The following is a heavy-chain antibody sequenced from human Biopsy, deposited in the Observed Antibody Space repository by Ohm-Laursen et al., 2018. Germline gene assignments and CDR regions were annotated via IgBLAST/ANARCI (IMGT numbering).Heavy chain of an antibody. CDR2: VYYSGST. CDR1: GGSISSRNHY. J-gene: IGHJ4*02. V-gene: IGHV4-39*01. Sequence: GTLSLTCRVSGGSISSRNHYWDWLRQPPGKGLEWIGHVYYSGSTFYNSSLESRVTVSVDTSKNQFHLRLTSMSASDTAVYYCARQVDFWSGYVDYWGQGTLVAVSS. CDR3: ARQVDFWSGYVDY. D-gene: IGHD3-3*01.